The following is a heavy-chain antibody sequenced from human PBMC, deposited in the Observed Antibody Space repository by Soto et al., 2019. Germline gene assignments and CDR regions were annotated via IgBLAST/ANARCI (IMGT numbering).Heavy chain of an antibody. D-gene: IGHD3-22*01. CDR1: GFTFSRYW. CDR3: ASPPTNWDYDADNWFDH. J-gene: IGHJ5*02. Sequence: PGGSLRLSCGASGFTFSRYWMNWVRQAPGKGLEWVANINQDGGQTYYVDSVKGRFTISRNNAKNFLYLQMDSLRAEDTAVYYCASPPTNWDYDADNWFDHWGQGTLVTVSS. CDR2: INQDGGQT. V-gene: IGHV3-7*01.